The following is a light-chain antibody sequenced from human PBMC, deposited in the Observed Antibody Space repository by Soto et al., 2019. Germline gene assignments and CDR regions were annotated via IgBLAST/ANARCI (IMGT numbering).Light chain of an antibody. V-gene: IGKV1-5*01. CDR1: QSISPG. CDR2: DVS. CDR3: QQYNSYCT. J-gene: IGKJ1*01. Sequence: DIQMTQSPSTLSASVGARVTITPRASQSISPGLAWYQQKPGKAPKLLIYDVSRLEGGVQSRFTGSGSGTEFTLTINSLHPDDSATYYCQQYNSYCTFGQGTKVDI.